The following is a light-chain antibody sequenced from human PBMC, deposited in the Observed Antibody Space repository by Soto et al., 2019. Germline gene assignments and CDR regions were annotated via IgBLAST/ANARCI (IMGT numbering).Light chain of an antibody. V-gene: IGKV3-15*01. Sequence: EIVMTQSPDTLSVSPGERATLSCRASQSVSSNLAWYQQKPGQAPRLLIYGASTRATGIPARFSGSGSGTEFTLTIRSLQSEDFAVYYCQQYNTWLPITFGQGTRREI. J-gene: IGKJ5*01. CDR1: QSVSSN. CDR3: QQYNTWLPIT. CDR2: GAS.